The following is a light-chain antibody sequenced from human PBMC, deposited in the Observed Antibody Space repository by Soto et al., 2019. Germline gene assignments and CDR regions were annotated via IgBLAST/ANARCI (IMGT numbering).Light chain of an antibody. CDR1: SRDVGGYNY. V-gene: IGLV2-11*01. CDR2: DVS. Sequence: QSALTQPRSVSGSPGQSVTISCTGTSRDVGGYNYVSWYQQHPGKAPKLMIYDVSKRPSGVPDRFSGSKSGNTASLTISGLQAEDEADYYCCSYAGGYTLVFGGGTKLTV. J-gene: IGLJ2*01. CDR3: CSYAGGYTLV.